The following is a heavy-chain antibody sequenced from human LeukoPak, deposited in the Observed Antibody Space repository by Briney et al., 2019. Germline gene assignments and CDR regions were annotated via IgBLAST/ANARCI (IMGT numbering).Heavy chain of an antibody. Sequence: PGGSLRLSCAASGFTFSSYDMHWVRQATGKGLEWVSAIGTAGDTYYPGSVKGRFTISRENAKNSLYLQMNSLRAGDTAVYYCARGGCSSTSCYTGDYYYYGMDVWGQGTLATVSS. V-gene: IGHV3-13*01. J-gene: IGHJ6*02. D-gene: IGHD2-2*02. CDR2: IGTAGDT. CDR3: ARGGCSSTSCYTGDYYYYGMDV. CDR1: GFTFSSYD.